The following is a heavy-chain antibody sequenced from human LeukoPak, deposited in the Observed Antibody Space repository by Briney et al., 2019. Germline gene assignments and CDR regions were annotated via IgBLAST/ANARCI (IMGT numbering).Heavy chain of an antibody. CDR2: ISSSGAT. Sequence: SETLSLTCSVSGDSVSSSYWSWIRLPPGKGLEWIGGISSSGATHYHPSMKSRVTMSIDTSKMQFSLNLRSVTVADTAIYFCARDRSLVQGPFDYWGQGTLVAVSS. CDR1: GDSVSSSY. CDR3: ARDRSLVQGPFDY. V-gene: IGHV4-4*07. D-gene: IGHD3-16*01. J-gene: IGHJ4*02.